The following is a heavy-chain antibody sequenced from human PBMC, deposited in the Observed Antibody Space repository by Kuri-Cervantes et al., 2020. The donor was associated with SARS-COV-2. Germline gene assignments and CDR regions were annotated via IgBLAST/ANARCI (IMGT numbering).Heavy chain of an antibody. J-gene: IGHJ6*02. Sequence: SQTLSLTCAVYGGSFRGYYWSWIRQPPGKGLEWIGEINHSGSTNYNPSLKSRVTISVDTSKNQFSLKLSSVTAADTAVYYCARGGGNEDYYYGMDVWGQGTMVTVSS. V-gene: IGHV4-34*01. D-gene: IGHD4-23*01. CDR3: ARGGGNEDYYYGMDV. CDR2: INHSGST. CDR1: GGSFRGYY.